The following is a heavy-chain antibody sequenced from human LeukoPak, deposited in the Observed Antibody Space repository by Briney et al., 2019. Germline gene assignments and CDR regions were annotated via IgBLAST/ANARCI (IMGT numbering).Heavy chain of an antibody. CDR2: INIDYGDT. Sequence: ASVKVSCKASGYFFTGYHVHWVRQAPGQGLEWMGRINIDYGDTNSAQKFQGRITMARDTSISTAYMELTWLTSDDTAVYYCAGLGSIMQERIDPWGQGTPVTVSS. CDR3: AGLGSIMQERIDP. D-gene: IGHD3-16*01. V-gene: IGHV1-2*02. CDR1: GYFFTGYH. J-gene: IGHJ5*02.